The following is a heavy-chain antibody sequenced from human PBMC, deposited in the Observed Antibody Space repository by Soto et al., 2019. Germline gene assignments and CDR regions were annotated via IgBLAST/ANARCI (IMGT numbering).Heavy chain of an antibody. V-gene: IGHV3-33*01. Sequence: GGSLRLSCAVSGFPFSFYGFHWVRQSPGKGLEWLGVVVSDGSAIYHADSLEGRFFISRDNSKDILYLQMNSLRVEDTAVYYCARDDAFDNENGFDMWGQGTMVTVSS. D-gene: IGHD3-3*02. CDR1: GFPFSFYG. CDR2: VVSDGSAI. J-gene: IGHJ3*02. CDR3: ARDDAFDNENGFDM.